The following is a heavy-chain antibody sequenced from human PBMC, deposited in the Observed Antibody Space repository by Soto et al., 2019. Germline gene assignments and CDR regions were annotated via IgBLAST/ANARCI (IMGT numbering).Heavy chain of an antibody. Sequence: QVQLQESGPGLVKPSGTLSLTCAIFGGSISSRNWWSWVRQPPGKGLEWIGEIYHTGSTNYTPSLKSRVTISVDKSNTQFSLNLTSVTAADTAVYYCARMDYETTHYFDYWGQGTLVTVSS. CDR3: ARMDYETTHYFDY. J-gene: IGHJ4*02. CDR2: IYHTGST. V-gene: IGHV4-4*02. CDR1: GGSISSRNW. D-gene: IGHD3-22*01.